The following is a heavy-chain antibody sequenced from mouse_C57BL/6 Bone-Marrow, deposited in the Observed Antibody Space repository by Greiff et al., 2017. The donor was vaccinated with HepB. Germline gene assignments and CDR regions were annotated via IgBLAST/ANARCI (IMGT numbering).Heavy chain of an antibody. J-gene: IGHJ3*01. D-gene: IGHD2-2*01. V-gene: IGHV5-17*01. CDR2: ISSGSSTI. CDR3: ATPTSFYGYDPFAY. Sequence: EVHLVESGGGLVKPGGSLKLSCAASGFTFSDYGMHWVRQAPEKGLEWVAYISSGSSTIYYADTVKGRFTISRDNAKNTLFLQMTSLRSEDTAMYYCATPTSFYGYDPFAYWGQGTLVTVSA. CDR1: GFTFSDYG.